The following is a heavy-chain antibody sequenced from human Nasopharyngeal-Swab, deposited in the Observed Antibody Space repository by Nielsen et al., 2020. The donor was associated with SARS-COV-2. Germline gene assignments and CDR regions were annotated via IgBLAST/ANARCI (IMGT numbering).Heavy chain of an antibody. D-gene: IGHD5-12*01. V-gene: IGHV3-23*01. CDR2: ISGSGGST. CDR3: ARELGGYRGYGFGYEFAY. CDR1: GFTFSSYA. J-gene: IGHJ4*02. Sequence: GGSLRLSCAASGFTFSSYAMSWVRQAPGKGLEWVSAISGSGGSTYYADSVKGRFTISRDNSKNTLYLQMNSLRAEDTAVYYCARELGGYRGYGFGYEFAYWGQGTLVTVSS.